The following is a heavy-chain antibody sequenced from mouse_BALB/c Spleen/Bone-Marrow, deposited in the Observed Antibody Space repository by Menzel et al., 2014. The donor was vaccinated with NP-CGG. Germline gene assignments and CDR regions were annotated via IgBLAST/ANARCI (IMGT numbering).Heavy chain of an antibody. D-gene: IGHD2-4*01. Sequence: LVKTGASVRISCKASGYSFTGYYMHWVKQSHGKSLEWIGYISCYNGATSYNQKFKGTAIFTVDTSSSTAYMQFNSLTSEDSAVYYCARKRDYEYAMDHWGQGTSVTVSS. CDR3: ARKRDYEYAMDH. V-gene: IGHV1S34*01. CDR2: ISCYNGAT. J-gene: IGHJ4*01. CDR1: GYSFTGYY.